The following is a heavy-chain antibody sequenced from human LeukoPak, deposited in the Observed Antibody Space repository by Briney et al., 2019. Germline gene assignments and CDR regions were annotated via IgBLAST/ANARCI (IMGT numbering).Heavy chain of an antibody. J-gene: IGHJ4*02. CDR3: ARDAYYYDSSGHTTIDY. Sequence: GASVKVSCTASGYTFTGYYMHWVRQAPGQGLAWMGWINPNSGGTNYAQKFQGRVTMTRDTSISTAYMELSRLRSDDTAVYYCARDAYYYDSSGHTTIDYWGQGTLVTVSS. V-gene: IGHV1-2*02. D-gene: IGHD3-22*01. CDR1: GYTFTGYY. CDR2: INPNSGGT.